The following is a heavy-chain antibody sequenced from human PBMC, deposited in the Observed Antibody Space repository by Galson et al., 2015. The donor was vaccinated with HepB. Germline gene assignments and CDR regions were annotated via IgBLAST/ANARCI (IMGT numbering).Heavy chain of an antibody. D-gene: IGHD2-15*01. V-gene: IGHV1-18*01. CDR1: GYIFTNYG. CDR2: ISAYNRYT. CDR3: ARGALVVVVGATQNNWFDP. Sequence: SVKVSCKASGYIFTNYGITWVRQAPGQGLEWMGWISAYNRYTNYTQKLQGRVTMTTDTSTSTAYMELRSLRSDDTAVYFCARGALVVVVGATQNNWFDPWGQGTLVTVSS. J-gene: IGHJ5*02.